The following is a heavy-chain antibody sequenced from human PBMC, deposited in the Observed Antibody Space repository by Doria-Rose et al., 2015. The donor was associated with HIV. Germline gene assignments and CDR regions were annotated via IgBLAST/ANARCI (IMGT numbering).Heavy chain of an antibody. CDR2: IIARFGTG. V-gene: IGHV1-69*05. D-gene: IGHD1-26*01. CDR3: ARSTPGYSEVGFDP. J-gene: IGHJ5*02. Sequence: GQGLEWMGGIIARFGTGNYAQKFRGRVIMTRDTSTSTVYMELSSLRSEDTAVYYCARSTPGYSEVGFDPWGQGTLVTVSA.